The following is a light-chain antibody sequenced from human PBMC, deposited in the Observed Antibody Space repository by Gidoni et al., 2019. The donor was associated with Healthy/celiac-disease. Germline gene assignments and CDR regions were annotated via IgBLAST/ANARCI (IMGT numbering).Light chain of an antibody. Sequence: AIQMTHSPSSLSASVGDRVTITCRASQGIRNELGWYQQKPGKAPKLLIYAASSLQSGVPSRFSGSGSGTDFTLTISSLQPEDFATYYCLQDYNYPWTFXXXTKVEIK. CDR1: QGIRNE. CDR3: LQDYNYPWT. CDR2: AAS. J-gene: IGKJ1*01. V-gene: IGKV1-6*01.